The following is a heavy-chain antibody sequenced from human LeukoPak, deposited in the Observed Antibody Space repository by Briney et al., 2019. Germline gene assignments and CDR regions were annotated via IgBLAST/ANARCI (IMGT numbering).Heavy chain of an antibody. D-gene: IGHD2-2*01. CDR1: GYTFTGYY. CDR3: ASGDIVVVPAAIPKPYNWFDP. Sequence: ASVKVSCKASGYTFTGYYMHWVRQAPGQGLEWMGWINPNSGGTNYAQKFQGRVTMTRGTSISTAYMELSRLRSDDAAVYYCASGDIVVVPAAIPKPYNWFDPWGQGTLVTVSS. CDR2: INPNSGGT. J-gene: IGHJ5*02. V-gene: IGHV1-2*02.